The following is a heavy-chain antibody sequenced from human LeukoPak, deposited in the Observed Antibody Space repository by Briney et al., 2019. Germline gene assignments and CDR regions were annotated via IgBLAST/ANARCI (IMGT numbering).Heavy chain of an antibody. Sequence: SGGSLRLSCAASGFTFSSYAMHWVRQAPGKGLEWVAVISYDGSNKYYADSVKGRFTISRDNSKNTLYLQMNSLRAEDTAVYYCAKGLVYGDAWGQGTLVTVSS. D-gene: IGHD4-17*01. J-gene: IGHJ5*02. CDR3: AKGLVYGDA. CDR2: ISYDGSNK. CDR1: GFTFSSYA. V-gene: IGHV3-30*04.